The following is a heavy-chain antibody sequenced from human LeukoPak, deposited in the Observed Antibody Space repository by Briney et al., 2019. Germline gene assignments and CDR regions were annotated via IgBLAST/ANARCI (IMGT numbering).Heavy chain of an antibody. CDR1: GGSFSGYY. D-gene: IGHD3-22*01. V-gene: IGHV4-34*01. CDR3: ARSGSGSGYLFDY. Sequence: PSETLSLTCAVYGGSFSGYYWSWIRQPPGKGLEWIGEINHSGRTNYNPSLKSRVSISVDSSKNQFSLKLSSVTAADTAVYYCARSGSGSGYLFDYWGQGTLVTVSS. J-gene: IGHJ4*02. CDR2: INHSGRT.